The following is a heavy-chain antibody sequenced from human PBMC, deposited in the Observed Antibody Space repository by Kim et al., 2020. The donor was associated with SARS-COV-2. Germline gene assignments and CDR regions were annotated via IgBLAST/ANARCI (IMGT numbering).Heavy chain of an antibody. V-gene: IGHV1-46*01. J-gene: IGHJ6*02. Sequence: GSTSYAPKFQGRVTMTRDTSTSTVYMELSSLRSEDTAVYYCARERHGMDVWGQGTTVTVSS. CDR3: ARERHGMDV. CDR2: GST.